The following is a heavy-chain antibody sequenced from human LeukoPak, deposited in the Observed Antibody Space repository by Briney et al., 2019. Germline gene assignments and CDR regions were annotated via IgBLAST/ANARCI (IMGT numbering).Heavy chain of an antibody. V-gene: IGHV1-8*01. CDR1: GYTFTSYD. CDR3: ARVTLLGYCSGGSCYRDAFDI. Sequence: ASVKVSCKASGYTFTSYDINWVRQATGQGLEWMGWMNPNSGNTGYAQKFQGRVTITADKSTSTAYMELSSLRSEDTAVYYCARVTLLGYCSGGSCYRDAFDIWGQGTMVTVSS. D-gene: IGHD2-15*01. J-gene: IGHJ3*02. CDR2: MNPNSGNT.